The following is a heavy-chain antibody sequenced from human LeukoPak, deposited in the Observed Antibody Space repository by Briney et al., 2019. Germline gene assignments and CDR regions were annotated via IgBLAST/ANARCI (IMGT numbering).Heavy chain of an antibody. V-gene: IGHV4-61*01. CDR3: AKDWELGS. Sequence: PSETLSLTCTVSGGSISSSSFYWNWIRQPPGKGLEWIGNIYTSGSTNYNPSLKSRVTISVDTSKDQFSLKLTSVTAADTAFYYCAKDWELGSWGQGTLVTVSS. J-gene: IGHJ5*02. D-gene: IGHD1-26*01. CDR1: GGSISSSSFY. CDR2: IYTSGST.